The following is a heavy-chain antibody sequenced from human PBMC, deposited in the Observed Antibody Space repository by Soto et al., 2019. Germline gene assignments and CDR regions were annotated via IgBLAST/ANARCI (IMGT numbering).Heavy chain of an antibody. J-gene: IGHJ5*01. V-gene: IGHV3-21*01. D-gene: IGHD2-2*01. CDR3: ARDPSEGRVGNWFES. CDR1: GFTFSRYG. CDR2: ISSSTSYV. Sequence: GGSLRLSCAASGFTFSRYGMNWVRQAPGKGLEWVSSISSSTSYVYYADSVKGRFSVSRDNAKKILYLEMYALRAEDTAVYYCARDPSEGRVGNWFESWGQGTLVTVSS.